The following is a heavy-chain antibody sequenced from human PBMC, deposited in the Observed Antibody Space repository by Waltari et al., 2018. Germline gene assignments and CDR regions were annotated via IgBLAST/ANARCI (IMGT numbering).Heavy chain of an antibody. V-gene: IGHV3-7*01. Sequence: ELQLVESGGGLVQPGGSLRPSCAASGFPFGGYWMSWVRQAPGKGLEWVANIKKDGSEEYYVDSVRGRFTISRDNAKNSLYLQMNSLRPEDTAVYYCARDQWFAFDIWGQGTMVTVSS. CDR1: GFPFGGYW. D-gene: IGHD3-22*01. CDR3: ARDQWFAFDI. CDR2: IKKDGSEE. J-gene: IGHJ3*02.